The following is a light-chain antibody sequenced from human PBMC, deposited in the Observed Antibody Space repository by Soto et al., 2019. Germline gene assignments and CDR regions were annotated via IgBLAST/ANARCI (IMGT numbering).Light chain of an antibody. CDR2: DAS. CDR3: QQRSNWPPYT. Sequence: EIVLPQSPATLSLSPGERATLACRASQSVSSYLAWYQQKPGQAPRLLIYDASTRATGIPGRFSGSGSGTDFTLTITSLEPEDFAVYYCQQRSNWPPYTFGQGTKLEIK. V-gene: IGKV3-11*01. CDR1: QSVSSY. J-gene: IGKJ2*01.